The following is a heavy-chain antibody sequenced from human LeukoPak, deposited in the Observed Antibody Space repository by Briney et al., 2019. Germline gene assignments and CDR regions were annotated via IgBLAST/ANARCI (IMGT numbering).Heavy chain of an antibody. CDR3: ARVPLLWFGEPGSFDY. CDR1: GGSISSGGYY. D-gene: IGHD3-10*01. J-gene: IGHJ4*02. V-gene: IGHV4-31*03. Sequence: PSQTLSLTCTVSGGSISSGGYYWSWIRQHPGKGLEWIGYIYYSGSIYYNPSLKSRVTISVDTSKNQFSLKLSSVTAADTAVYYCARVPLLWFGEPGSFDYWGQGTLVTVSS. CDR2: IYYSGSI.